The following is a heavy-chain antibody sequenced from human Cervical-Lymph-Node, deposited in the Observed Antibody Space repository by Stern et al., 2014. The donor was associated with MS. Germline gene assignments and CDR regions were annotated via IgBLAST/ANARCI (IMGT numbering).Heavy chain of an antibody. Sequence: QVTLRESGPALVKPTQTLTLTCSFSGFSLSTSGMCVSWIRQPPGKALEWLALIDWDDDKYSSTFLKTRLPISQDTYHNQVGLSMTNMDPVDTATYYFARFRIVPRGGMDVWGQGTTVTVSS. V-gene: IGHV2-70*13. CDR1: GFSLSTSGMC. CDR2: IDWDDDK. CDR3: ARFRIVPRGGMDV. J-gene: IGHJ6*02. D-gene: IGHD1-26*01.